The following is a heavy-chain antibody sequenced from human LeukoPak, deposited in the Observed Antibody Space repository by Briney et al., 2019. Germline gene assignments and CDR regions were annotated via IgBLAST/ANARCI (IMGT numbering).Heavy chain of an antibody. CDR3: ARDGDIVVVPAATTGYFDFDY. D-gene: IGHD2-2*01. CDR1: GFTFSSYA. Sequence: GGSLRLSCAASGFTFSSYAMHWVRQAPGKGLEWVAVISYDGSNKYYADSVKGRFTISRDNSKNTLYLQMNSLRAEDTAVYYCARDGDIVVVPAATTGYFDFDYWGQGTLVTVSS. V-gene: IGHV3-30*01. CDR2: ISYDGSNK. J-gene: IGHJ4*02.